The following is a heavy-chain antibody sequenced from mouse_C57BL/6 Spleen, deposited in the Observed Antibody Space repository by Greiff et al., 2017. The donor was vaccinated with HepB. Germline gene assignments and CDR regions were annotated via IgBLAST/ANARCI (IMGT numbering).Heavy chain of an antibody. CDR3: ARDLWEGDY. D-gene: IGHD4-1*01. CDR2: ISDGGSYT. V-gene: IGHV5-4*01. Sequence: EVKLMESGGGLVKPGGSLKLSCAASGFTFSSYAMSWVRQTPEKRLEWVATISDGGSYTYYPDNVKGRFTISRDNAKNNLYLQMSHLKSEDTAMYYCARDLWEGDYWGQGTTLTVSS. CDR1: GFTFSSYA. J-gene: IGHJ2*01.